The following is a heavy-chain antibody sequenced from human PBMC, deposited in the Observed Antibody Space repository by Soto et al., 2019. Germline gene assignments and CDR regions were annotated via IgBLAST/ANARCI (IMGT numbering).Heavy chain of an antibody. J-gene: IGHJ4*02. CDR3: ARGRYGDY. V-gene: IGHV1-18*01. D-gene: IGHD1-1*01. CDR1: GYTFTSYG. CDR2: ISAHNDNT. Sequence: QVHLVQSGAEVRKPGASVKVSCKGSGYTFTSYGIAWVRQAPGQGLEWMGWISAHNDNTIYAQKVQGRGTVTRDTSTSTAYMELRNLRSDDTAVYYCARGRYGDYWGQGALVTVSS.